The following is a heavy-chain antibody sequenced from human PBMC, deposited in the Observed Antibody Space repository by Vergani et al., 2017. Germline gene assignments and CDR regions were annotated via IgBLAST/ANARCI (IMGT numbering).Heavy chain of an antibody. CDR3: ARIHRTTVVTPDY. D-gene: IGHD4-23*01. CDR1: GFTFSSYW. Sequence: EVQLVESGGGLVQPGGSLRLSCAASGFTFSSYWMHWVRHTPEKGLVWVSRINTDGSWTNYADSVKGRFTISRDNAKNTLYLQMNSLRVEETAVYYCARIHRTTVVTPDYWGQGTLVTVSS. V-gene: IGHV3-74*01. J-gene: IGHJ4*02. CDR2: INTDGSWT.